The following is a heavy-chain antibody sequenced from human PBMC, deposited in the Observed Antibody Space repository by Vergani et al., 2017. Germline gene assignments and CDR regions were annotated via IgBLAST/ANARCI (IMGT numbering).Heavy chain of an antibody. V-gene: IGHV2-5*01. Sequence: QITLKESGPTLVKPTQTLTLTCTFSGFSLSTSGVGVGWIRQPPGKALEWLALIYWNDDKRYSPSLKSRLTITKDTSKNQVVLTMTNMDPVDTATYYCAHSLHYYXSGSYYRKSVRFDPWGQGTLVTVSS. CDR3: AHSLHYYXSGSYYRKSVRFDP. CDR2: IYWNDDK. CDR1: GFSLSTSGVG. J-gene: IGHJ5*02. D-gene: IGHD3-10*01.